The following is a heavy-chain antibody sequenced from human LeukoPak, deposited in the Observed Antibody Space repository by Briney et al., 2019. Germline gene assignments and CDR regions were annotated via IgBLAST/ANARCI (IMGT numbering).Heavy chain of an antibody. J-gene: IGHJ4*02. CDR3: AKAPKYSSSWYVDY. D-gene: IGHD6-13*01. CDR2: ISYDGSNK. Sequence: PGGSLRLSCAASGFTFSSYGMHWVRQAPGKGLEWVAVISYDGSNKYYADSVKGRFTISRDNSKNTLYLQMNSLRAEDTAVYYCAKAPKYSSSWYVDYWGQGTLVTVSS. CDR1: GFTFSSYG. V-gene: IGHV3-30*18.